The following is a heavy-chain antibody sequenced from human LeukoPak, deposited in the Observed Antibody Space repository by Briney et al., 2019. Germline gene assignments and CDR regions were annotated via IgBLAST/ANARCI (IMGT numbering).Heavy chain of an antibody. V-gene: IGHV3-48*03. J-gene: IGHJ5*02. D-gene: IGHD3-3*01. Sequence: GGSLRLSCAASGFTFSSYEMNWVRRAPGKGLEWVSYISSSGSTIYYADSVKGRFTISRDNAKNTLYLQMNSLRAEDTAVYYCARGVTIFGVVIKFYNWFDPWGQGTLVTVSS. CDR1: GFTFSSYE. CDR3: ARGVTIFGVVIKFYNWFDP. CDR2: ISSSGSTI.